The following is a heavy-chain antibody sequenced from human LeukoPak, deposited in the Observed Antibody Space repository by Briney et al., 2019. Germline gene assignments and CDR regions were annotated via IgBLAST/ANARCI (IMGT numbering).Heavy chain of an antibody. CDR1: GFTFSSYE. CDR2: ISSSGSTI. Sequence: GGSLRLSCAASGFTFSSYEMNWVRQAPGKGLEWASYISSSGSTIYYADSVKGRFTISRDNAKNSLYLQMNSLRAEDTAVYYCAREAVAGYVDYWGQGTLVTVSS. J-gene: IGHJ4*02. CDR3: AREAVAGYVDY. V-gene: IGHV3-48*03. D-gene: IGHD6-19*01.